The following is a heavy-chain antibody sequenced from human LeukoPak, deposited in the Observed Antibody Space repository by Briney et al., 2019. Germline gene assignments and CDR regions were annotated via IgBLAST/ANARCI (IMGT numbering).Heavy chain of an antibody. J-gene: IGHJ4*02. Sequence: SETLSLTCAVYGGSFSGYYWSWIRQPPGKGLEWIGEINHSGSTNYNPSLESRVTISVDTSKNQFSLKLSSVTAADTAVYYCARQGRRYDFWSGYYVHWGQGTLVTVSS. V-gene: IGHV4-34*01. CDR3: ARQGRRYDFWSGYYVH. CDR1: GGSFSGYY. CDR2: INHSGST. D-gene: IGHD3-3*01.